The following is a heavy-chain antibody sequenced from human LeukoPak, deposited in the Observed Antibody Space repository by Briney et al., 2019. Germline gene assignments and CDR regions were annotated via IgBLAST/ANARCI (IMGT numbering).Heavy chain of an antibody. J-gene: IGHJ4*02. CDR3: ARSTTMIARGDY. D-gene: IGHD3-22*01. V-gene: IGHV5-51*01. Sequence: GESLKISCKGSGYSFTNYWIGWVRQMPGKGLEWMGIIYPGDSDAKYSPSFQGQVTISADKSINIAYLQWSSLKASDTAMYYCARSTTMIARGDYWGQGTLVTVSS. CDR1: GYSFTNYW. CDR2: IYPGDSDA.